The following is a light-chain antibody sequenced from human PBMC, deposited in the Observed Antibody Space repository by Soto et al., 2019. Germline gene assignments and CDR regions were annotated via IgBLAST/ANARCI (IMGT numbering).Light chain of an antibody. Sequence: IQLTQSPSSLSASVGDRVTITCRASQGISSYLAWYQQKPGKAPKLLIYAASTLQSGVPSRFSGSGSGTEFTLTISSLQPEDFATYYCQQLNSYPPSYTFGQGTKLEIK. CDR1: QGISSY. CDR2: AAS. CDR3: QQLNSYPPSYT. J-gene: IGKJ2*01. V-gene: IGKV1-9*01.